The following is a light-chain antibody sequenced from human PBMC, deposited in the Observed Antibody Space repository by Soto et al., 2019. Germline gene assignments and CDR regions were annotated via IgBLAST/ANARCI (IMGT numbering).Light chain of an antibody. CDR3: QPRSNWPRT. CDR1: QSVSSY. J-gene: IGKJ1*01. CDR2: DAS. V-gene: IGKV3-11*01. Sequence: EIVLTQSPATLSLSPGERATLSCRASQSVSSYLAWYQQKPGQTPRLLIYDASNRATGIPARFSGSGSGTDFPLTISSLEPEDFAVYYCQPRSNWPRTFGQGNKVEIK.